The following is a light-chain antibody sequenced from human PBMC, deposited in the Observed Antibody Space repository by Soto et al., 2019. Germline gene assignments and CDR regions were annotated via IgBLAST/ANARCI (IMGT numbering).Light chain of an antibody. CDR2: DTS. Sequence: EIVLTQSPATLSLSPGERATLSCRASQSVSNQLGWYQQKPGQAPRLLIFDTSNRATGITARFSGSGSGTDFTLTISSLEPEDFAVYYCQQRLSWPITFGQGTRLEI. J-gene: IGKJ5*01. V-gene: IGKV3-11*01. CDR3: QQRLSWPIT. CDR1: QSVSNQ.